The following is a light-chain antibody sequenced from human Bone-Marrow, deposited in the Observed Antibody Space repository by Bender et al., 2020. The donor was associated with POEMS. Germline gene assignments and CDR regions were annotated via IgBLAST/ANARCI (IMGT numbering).Light chain of an antibody. CDR1: SSDIGTFNY. CDR3: LSFTTSGTWV. V-gene: IGLV2-14*03. Sequence: QSALTQPASVSGSPGQPITISCTGSSSDIGTFNYISWYQQLPGKGPKVIIYDVRRRASGVSDRFSGSESGNTASLTISGLQAEDEADYYCLSFTTSGTWVFGGGTEVTVL. J-gene: IGLJ3*02. CDR2: DVR.